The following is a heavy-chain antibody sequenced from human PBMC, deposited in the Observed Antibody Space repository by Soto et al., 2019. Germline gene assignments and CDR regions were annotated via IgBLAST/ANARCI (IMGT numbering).Heavy chain of an antibody. CDR3: TRDQGGSYDSWFDP. CDR1: FTFSMYS. J-gene: IGHJ5*02. V-gene: IGHV3-21*06. D-gene: IGHD1-26*01. Sequence: EVQVVESGGGLVNPGGSLRLSCSFTFSMYSMNWVRQAPGKGLEWVASISSGGIYIKYADSVKGRFTISRDNAKNSVSLQMNSLKVEDTAVYYCTRDQGGSYDSWFDPWGQGTQGIVSS. CDR2: ISSGGIYI.